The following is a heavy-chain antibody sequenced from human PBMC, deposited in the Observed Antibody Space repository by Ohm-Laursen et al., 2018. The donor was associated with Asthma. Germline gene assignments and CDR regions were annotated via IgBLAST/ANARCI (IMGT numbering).Heavy chain of an antibody. CDR1: GGSISSGGYY. Sequence: TLSLTCTVSGGSISSGGYYWSWIRQHPGKGLEWIGYIYYSGSTYCNPSLKSRVTISVDTSKNQFSLKLRSVTAADTAVYYCASSMYGGKSGGGDPFDYWGQGTLVTVSS. J-gene: IGHJ4*02. V-gene: IGHV4-31*03. CDR2: IYYSGST. D-gene: IGHD4-23*01. CDR3: ASSMYGGKSGGGDPFDY.